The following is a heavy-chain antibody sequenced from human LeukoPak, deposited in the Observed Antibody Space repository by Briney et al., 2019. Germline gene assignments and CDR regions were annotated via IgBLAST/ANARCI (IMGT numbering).Heavy chain of an antibody. Sequence: GGSLRLSCAASGFTFSTYWMSWVRQTPGKGLEWVANIKKDGSEKYYVDSVKGRFTISRDNAKNSLYLQMNSLRAEDTAVYHCARVTVTDYGMDVWGQGTTVTVSS. CDR1: GFTFSTYW. V-gene: IGHV3-7*01. J-gene: IGHJ6*02. D-gene: IGHD4-17*01. CDR3: ARVTVTDYGMDV. CDR2: IKKDGSEK.